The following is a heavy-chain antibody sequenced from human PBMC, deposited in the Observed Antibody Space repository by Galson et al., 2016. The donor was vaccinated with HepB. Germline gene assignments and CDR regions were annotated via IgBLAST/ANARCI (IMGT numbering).Heavy chain of an antibody. CDR2: MIGGGFNT. Sequence: SLRLSCAASGFTFNNYAMNWVRRAPEKGLEWVSSMIGGGFNTYYADSVRGRFTISRDNSKKMVFLQMNSLRAEDTAVYHCARAERISTNWYADFWGPGTLVTVSS. D-gene: IGHD6-13*01. CDR3: ARAERISTNWYADF. V-gene: IGHV3-23*01. CDR1: GFTFNNYA. J-gene: IGHJ4*02.